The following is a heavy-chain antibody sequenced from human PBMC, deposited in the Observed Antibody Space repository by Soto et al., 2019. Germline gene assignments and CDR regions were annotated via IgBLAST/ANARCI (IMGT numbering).Heavy chain of an antibody. V-gene: IGHV3-48*03. J-gene: IGHJ4*02. CDR3: VRVLRFLEWLFYFDY. D-gene: IGHD3-3*01. Sequence: PGGSLRLSCAASGFTFSSYEMNWVRQAPGKGLEWVSYISSSGSTIYYADSVKGRFTISRDNAKNSLYLQMNSLRAEDTAVYYCVRVLRFLEWLFYFDYWGQGTLVTVSS. CDR2: ISSSGSTI. CDR1: GFTFSSYE.